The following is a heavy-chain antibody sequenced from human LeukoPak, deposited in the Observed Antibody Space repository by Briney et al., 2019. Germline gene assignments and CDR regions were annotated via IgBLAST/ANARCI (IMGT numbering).Heavy chain of an antibody. CDR1: GFTFSNAW. CDR3: TTESYVYDFWSGYWV. Sequence: PGGSLRLSCAASGFTFSNAWMSWVRQAPGKGLEWVGRIKSKTDGGTTDYAAPVKGRFTISRDDSKNTLYLQMNSLKTEDTAVYYCTTESYVYDFWSGYWVWGQGTLVTVSS. D-gene: IGHD3-3*01. J-gene: IGHJ4*02. V-gene: IGHV3-15*01. CDR2: IKSKTDGGTT.